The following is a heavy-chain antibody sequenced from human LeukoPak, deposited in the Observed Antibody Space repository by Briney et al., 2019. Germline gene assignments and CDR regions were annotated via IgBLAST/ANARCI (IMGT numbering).Heavy chain of an antibody. Sequence: ASVEVSCKASGYTFTSYDINWVRQATGQGLEWMGWISAYNGNTNYAQKLQGRVTMTTDTSTSTAYMELRSLRSDDTAVYYCARARGFGSGSEYYYYYYMDVWGKGTTVTVSS. D-gene: IGHD3-10*01. CDR2: ISAYNGNT. V-gene: IGHV1-18*01. J-gene: IGHJ6*03. CDR3: ARARGFGSGSEYYYYYYMDV. CDR1: GYTFTSYD.